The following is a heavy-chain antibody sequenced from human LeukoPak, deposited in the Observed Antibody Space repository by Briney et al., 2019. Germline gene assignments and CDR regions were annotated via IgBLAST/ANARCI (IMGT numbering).Heavy chain of an antibody. CDR1: GFTFDDYA. Sequence: PGRSLRLSCAASGFTFDDYAMHWVRQAPGKGLEWVSGISWNSGSIGYADSVKGRFTISRDNAKNTLYLQMNSLRAEDTAVYYCAKEVELSPFDYWGQGILVTVSS. V-gene: IGHV3-9*01. J-gene: IGHJ4*02. CDR3: AKEVELSPFDY. CDR2: ISWNSGSI. D-gene: IGHD1-7*01.